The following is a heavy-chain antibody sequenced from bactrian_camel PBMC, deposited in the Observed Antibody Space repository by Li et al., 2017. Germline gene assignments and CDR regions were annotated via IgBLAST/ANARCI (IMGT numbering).Heavy chain of an antibody. CDR1: TTTRNRLC. CDR2: IDNDDKA. CDR3: ASDKGPGSWYLGHLYNA. J-gene: IGHJ6*01. Sequence: VQLVESGGGSVQAGGSLRLSCAVSTTTRNRLCMGWFRQVPGKEREGIAAIDNDDKAQYDDSVKGRFTISKDYARNTLHLQMNSLKPEDTAMYYCASDKGPGSWYLGHLYNAWGQGTQVTVS. D-gene: IGHD6*01. V-gene: IGHV3S9*01.